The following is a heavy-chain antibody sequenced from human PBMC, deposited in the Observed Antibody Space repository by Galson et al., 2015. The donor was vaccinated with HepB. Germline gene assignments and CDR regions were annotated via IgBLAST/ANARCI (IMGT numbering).Heavy chain of an antibody. Sequence: SLRLSCAASGFTFDDYAMHWVRQAPGKGLEWVSGISWNSGSIGYADSVKGRFTISRDNAKNSLYLQMNSLRAEDTALYYCAKVEGYPGLERDYYYYYGMDVWGQGTTVTVSS. V-gene: IGHV3-9*01. J-gene: IGHJ6*02. CDR1: GFTFDDYA. CDR2: ISWNSGSI. CDR3: AKVEGYPGLERDYYYYYGMDV. D-gene: IGHD3-3*01.